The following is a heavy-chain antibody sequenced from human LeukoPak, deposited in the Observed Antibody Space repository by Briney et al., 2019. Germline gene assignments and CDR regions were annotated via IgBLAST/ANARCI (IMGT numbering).Heavy chain of an antibody. D-gene: IGHD3-22*01. CDR3: TRDQFFDYDNDDAFDV. V-gene: IGHV3-21*04. J-gene: IGHJ3*01. CDR2: MTSSRYV. CDR1: GFSLKTYN. Sequence: GGSLRLSCAASGFSLKTYNMNWVRQAPGKGLEWVSSMTSSRYVYYADSVKGRFTISRDDANNLVFLQMHSLRAEDTAIYYCTRDQFFDYDNDDAFDVWGQGTKVIVSS.